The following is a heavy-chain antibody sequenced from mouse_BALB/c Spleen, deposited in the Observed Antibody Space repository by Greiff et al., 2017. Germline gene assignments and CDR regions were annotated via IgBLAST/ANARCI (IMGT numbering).Heavy chain of an antibody. V-gene: IGHV3-8*02. CDR2: ISYSGST. J-gene: IGHJ1*01. CDR1: GDSITSGY. CDR3: ARLDGNYNWYFDV. Sequence: EVQLVESGPRLVKPSQTLSLTCSVTGDSITSGYWNWIRNFPGNKLEYMGYISYSGSTYYNPSLKSRISITRDTSKNQYYLQLNSVTTEDTATYYCARLDGNYNWYFDVWGAGTTVTVSS. D-gene: IGHD2-1*01.